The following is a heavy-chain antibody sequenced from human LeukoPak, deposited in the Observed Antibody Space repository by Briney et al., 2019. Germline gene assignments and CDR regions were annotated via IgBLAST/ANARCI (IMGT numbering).Heavy chain of an antibody. V-gene: IGHV3-23*01. CDR3: AKDGVPSRWFGRNYFDY. Sequence: GGSLRLSCAASGFPFSSHGMSWVRQAPGKGLGWVSGIIGGGGSTYYADSVKGRFTISGDNSRNTLFLQMNSLRAEDTAVYYCAKDGVPSRWFGRNYFDYWGQGTLVTVSS. J-gene: IGHJ4*02. CDR2: IIGGGGST. CDR1: GFPFSSHG. D-gene: IGHD3-10*01.